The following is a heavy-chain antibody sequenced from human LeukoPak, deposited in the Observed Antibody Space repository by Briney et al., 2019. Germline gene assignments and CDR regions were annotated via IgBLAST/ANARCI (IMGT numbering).Heavy chain of an antibody. J-gene: IGHJ3*02. CDR2: INPSGGST. V-gene: IGHV1-46*01. D-gene: IGHD2-15*01. CDR3: ARTCSGGSCRLPDAFDI. CDR1: GGTFSSYV. Sequence: ASVKVSCKASGGTFSSYVISWVRQAPGQGLEWMGIINPSGGSTSYAQKFQGRVTMTRDTSTSTVYMELSSLRSEDTAVYYCARTCSGGSCRLPDAFDIWGQGTMVTVSS.